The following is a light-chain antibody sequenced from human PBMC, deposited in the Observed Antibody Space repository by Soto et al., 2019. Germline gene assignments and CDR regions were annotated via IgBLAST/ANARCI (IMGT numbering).Light chain of an antibody. Sequence: QSLLTQPAAVSGSPVQSITISCTGTSSDVCAFNYFSWYQQHRGKAPKLMIYEVSNRPSGFSNRFSGFKSGNTASLTTSGLQAEDEADYQCASYRHKXSFVFGTGTKVXV. V-gene: IGLV2-14*01. CDR3: ASYRHKXSFV. CDR2: EVS. J-gene: IGLJ1*01. CDR1: SSDVCAFNY.